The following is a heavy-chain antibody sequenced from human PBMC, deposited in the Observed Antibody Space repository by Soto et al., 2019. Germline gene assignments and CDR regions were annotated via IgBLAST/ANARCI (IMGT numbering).Heavy chain of an antibody. V-gene: IGHV3-48*04. Sequence: PGGSLRLSCAASGFTFSSYGMNWVRQAPGKGLEWVSYISSSGVTIYYSDSVKGRFTISRDNAKNSLYLQMNSLRAEDTAVYYCARVRDGYNSGVFDYWGQGTLVTVSS. J-gene: IGHJ4*02. CDR2: ISSSGVTI. CDR1: GFTFSSYG. D-gene: IGHD5-12*01. CDR3: ARVRDGYNSGVFDY.